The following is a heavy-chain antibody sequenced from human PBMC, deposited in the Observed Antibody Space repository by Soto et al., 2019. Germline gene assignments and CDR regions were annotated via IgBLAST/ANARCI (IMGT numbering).Heavy chain of an antibody. Sequence: ASVKVSFKASGYTFTGYYMHWVRQAPGQGLEWMGWINPNSGGTNYAQKFQGWVTMTRDTSISTAYMELSRLRSDDTAVYYCARFGGQYYDSSGYYYGLGYWGQGTLVTVS. J-gene: IGHJ4*02. CDR1: GYTFTGYY. CDR2: INPNSGGT. CDR3: ARFGGQYYDSSGYYYGLGY. V-gene: IGHV1-2*04. D-gene: IGHD3-22*01.